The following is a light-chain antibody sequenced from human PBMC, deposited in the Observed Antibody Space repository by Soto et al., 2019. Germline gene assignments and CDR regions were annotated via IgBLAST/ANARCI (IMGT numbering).Light chain of an antibody. J-gene: IGKJ2*02. CDR3: QQCYTTPWT. Sequence: DIVMTQSPDSLAVSLGERAIINCKSSKSVLYSSNNKNYLTWYQQKPGQPPKLLVYWASTRESGVPDRFSGSGSGTDFTLTISSLQAEDFAVYYCQQCYTTPWTFGQGTKLEIK. V-gene: IGKV4-1*01. CDR1: KSVLYSSNNKNY. CDR2: WAS.